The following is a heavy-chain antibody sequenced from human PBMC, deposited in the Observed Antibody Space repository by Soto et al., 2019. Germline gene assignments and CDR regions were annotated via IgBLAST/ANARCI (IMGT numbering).Heavy chain of an antibody. J-gene: IGHJ4*02. V-gene: IGHV1-69*02. CDR3: ASTHVDTAPLVDY. D-gene: IGHD5-18*01. Sequence: QVQLVQSGAEVKKPGSSVKVSCKASGGTFSSYTISWVRQAPGQGLEWMGRIIPILGIANYAQKFQGRVTITADKSTSTAYMELSSLRSEDTAVYYCASTHVDTAPLVDYWDQGTLVTVSS. CDR1: GGTFSSYT. CDR2: IIPILGIA.